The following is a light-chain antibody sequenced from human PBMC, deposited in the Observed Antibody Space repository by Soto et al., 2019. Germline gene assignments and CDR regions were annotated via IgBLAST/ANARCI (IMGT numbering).Light chain of an antibody. CDR1: QSVDWY. V-gene: IGKV3-11*01. CDR2: DAL. Sequence: EIVLTQSPATLYLSPGVRATLSCRASQSVDWYVAWYQQKPGQAPRLLIYDALKRATGTPDRFSGSGSGTDFTLTSRRLEPEDFAGYYCQQRSNWPAITFGPGTKVDLK. CDR3: QQRSNWPAIT. J-gene: IGKJ3*01.